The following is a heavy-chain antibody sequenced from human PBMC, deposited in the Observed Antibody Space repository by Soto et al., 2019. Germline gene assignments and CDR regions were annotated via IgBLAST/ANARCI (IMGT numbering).Heavy chain of an antibody. CDR2: IYHSGST. CDR1: SGSISSSNW. Sequence: QVQLQESGPGLVKPSGTLSLTCAVSSGSISSSNWWSWVRQPPGKGLEGIGEIYHSGSTNYNSSLRSRVTISVDKSKYQFSLKLTSVTAADTAVYYCARDRSRITGSSPPQIDAFDIWGQGTMVTVSS. CDR3: ARDRSRITGSSPPQIDAFDI. J-gene: IGHJ3*02. V-gene: IGHV4-4*02. D-gene: IGHD6-13*01.